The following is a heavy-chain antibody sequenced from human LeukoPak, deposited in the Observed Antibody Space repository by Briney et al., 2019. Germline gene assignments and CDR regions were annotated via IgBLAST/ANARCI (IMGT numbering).Heavy chain of an antibody. J-gene: IGHJ4*02. CDR3: TRGARGAVAGQFDS. Sequence: SETLSLTCTVSGDSINSLDLWSWVRQPPGKGLEWIGEMYLSGTTHSNPSVKSRVTISIDKSKNQFFLNLSSVTAADTAVYYRTRGARGAVAGQFDSWGQGTLVTVSS. D-gene: IGHD6-19*01. CDR2: MYLSGTT. CDR1: GDSINSLDL. V-gene: IGHV4-4*02.